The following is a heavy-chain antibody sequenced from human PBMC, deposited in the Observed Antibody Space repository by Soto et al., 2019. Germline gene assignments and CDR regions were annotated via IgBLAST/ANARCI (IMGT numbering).Heavy chain of an antibody. Sequence: SETLSLTCAVYGGSFSGYYWSWIRQPPGKGLEWIGEINHSGSTNYNPSLKSRVAISVDTSKNQFSLKLSSVTAADTAVYYCARSTIFGVVYYYGMDVWGQGTTVTVSS. CDR2: INHSGST. CDR1: GGSFSGYY. V-gene: IGHV4-34*01. CDR3: ARSTIFGVVYYYGMDV. D-gene: IGHD3-3*01. J-gene: IGHJ6*02.